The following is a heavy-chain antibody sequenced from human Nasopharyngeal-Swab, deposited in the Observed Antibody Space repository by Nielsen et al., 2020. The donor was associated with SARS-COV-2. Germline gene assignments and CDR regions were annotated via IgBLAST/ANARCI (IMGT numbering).Heavy chain of an antibody. CDR3: ATVYGDYPLSGLRY. D-gene: IGHD4-17*01. Sequence: ASVKVSCKVSGYNLTELSMHWVRQAPGKGLEWMGGFDPEDDETIYAQKFQGRVTMTEDTSTDTAYMELSSLRSEDTAVYYCATVYGDYPLSGLRYWGQGTLVTVSS. CDR2: FDPEDDET. J-gene: IGHJ4*02. CDR1: GYNLTELS. V-gene: IGHV1-24*01.